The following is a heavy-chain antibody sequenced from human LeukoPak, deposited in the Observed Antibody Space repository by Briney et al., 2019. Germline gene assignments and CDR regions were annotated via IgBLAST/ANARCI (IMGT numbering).Heavy chain of an antibody. Sequence: SETLSLTCAVSDDSFSSHYWTWIRQPPGKGLEWIGYISYIGSTNYNPSLKSRVTISIDTSRNQFSLRLSSVTAADTAEYYCARDLVTVTKGFDIWGQGTMVSVSS. CDR3: ARDLVTVTKGFDI. D-gene: IGHD4-17*01. V-gene: IGHV4-59*11. CDR1: DDSFSSHY. J-gene: IGHJ3*02. CDR2: ISYIGST.